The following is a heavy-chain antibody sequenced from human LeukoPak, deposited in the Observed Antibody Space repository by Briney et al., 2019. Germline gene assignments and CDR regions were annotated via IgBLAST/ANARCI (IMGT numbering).Heavy chain of an antibody. Sequence: AASVKVSCKASGGTFSSYAISWVRQAPGQGLEWMGGIIPIFGTANYAQKFQGRVTITTDESTSTAYMELSSLRSEDTAVYYCAREVAAAGNLDNWFDPWGQGTLVTVSS. V-gene: IGHV1-69*05. CDR1: GGTFSSYA. CDR3: AREVAAAGNLDNWFDP. D-gene: IGHD6-13*01. CDR2: IIPIFGTA. J-gene: IGHJ5*02.